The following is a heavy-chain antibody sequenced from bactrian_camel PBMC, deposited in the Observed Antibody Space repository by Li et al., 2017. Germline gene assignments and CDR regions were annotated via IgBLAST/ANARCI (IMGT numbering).Heavy chain of an antibody. CDR3: AATWRYCNGGYFRSTDFAV. V-gene: IGHV3S31*01. Sequence: DVQLVESGGGSVQAGGSLRLSCAGSGYTSSAYCMGWFRQAPGNEREEVAGIYVGGGSTYYADSVKGRFTISQANAKNTMYLQMNSLKPEDTAMYYCAATWRYCNGGYFRSTDFAVWGQGTQVTVS. CDR1: GYTSSAYC. J-gene: IGHJ6*01. D-gene: IGHD2*01. CDR2: IYVGGGST.